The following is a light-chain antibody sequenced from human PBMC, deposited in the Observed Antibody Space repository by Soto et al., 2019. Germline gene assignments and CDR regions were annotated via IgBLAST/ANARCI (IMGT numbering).Light chain of an antibody. V-gene: IGLV1-44*01. Sequence: QSVLTQPPSASGTPGQRVTISCSGSSSNIGGNTVNWYQQLPGTAPRVLIYSNNQRPSGVPDRFSGSKSGTSASLAISGLQSEDEADYCCAAWDDSLNAVVFGGGTKLTVL. CDR1: SSNIGGNT. CDR3: AAWDDSLNAVV. CDR2: SNN. J-gene: IGLJ2*01.